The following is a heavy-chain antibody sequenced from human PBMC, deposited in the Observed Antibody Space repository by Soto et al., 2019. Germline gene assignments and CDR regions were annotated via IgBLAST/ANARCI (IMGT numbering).Heavy chain of an antibody. CDR2: ISYDGSNK. CDR1: GFTFXTYA. D-gene: IGHD6-19*01. CDR3: ARDRHPFRTYSSGWYGNWFDP. J-gene: IGHJ5*02. Sequence: GXLXLSCATSGFTFXTYAMHWVRQAPGKGLEWVAVISYDGSNKYYADSVKGRFTISRDNSKNTLYLQMNSLRAEDTDVYYCARDRHPFRTYSSGWYGNWFDPWGQGTLGTVSS. V-gene: IGHV3-30-3*01.